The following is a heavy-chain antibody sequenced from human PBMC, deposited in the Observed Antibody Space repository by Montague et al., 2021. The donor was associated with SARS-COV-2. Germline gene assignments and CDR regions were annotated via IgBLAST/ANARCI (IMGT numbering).Heavy chain of an antibody. V-gene: IGHV4-34*01. Sequence: SETLSLTCAVYGGSFSDYFWTWIRQPPGKGLVWIGEINHRGTSNYNPSLKSRLSISVDTSKNQFSLYLVSVTAADTAVYYCARGRQHFNMIVVVMTGGEYYFDYWGQGTLVTVSS. CDR1: GGSFSDYF. CDR2: INHRGTS. J-gene: IGHJ4*02. D-gene: IGHD3-22*01. CDR3: ARGRQHFNMIVVVMTGGEYYFDY.